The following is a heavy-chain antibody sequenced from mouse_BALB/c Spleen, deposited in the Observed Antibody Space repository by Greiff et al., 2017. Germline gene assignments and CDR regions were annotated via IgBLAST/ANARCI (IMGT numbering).Heavy chain of an antibody. V-gene: IGHV1-12*01. CDR2: IYPGNGDT. CDR1: GYTFTSYN. Sequence: QVQLQQPGAELVKPGASVKMSCKASGYTFTSYNMHWVKQTPGQGLEWIGAIYPGNGDTSYNQKFKGKATLTADKSSSTAYMQLSSLTSEDSAVYYRARWGLFGGGYFDYWGQGTTLTVSS. J-gene: IGHJ2*01. D-gene: IGHD3-1*01. CDR3: ARWGLFGGGYFDY.